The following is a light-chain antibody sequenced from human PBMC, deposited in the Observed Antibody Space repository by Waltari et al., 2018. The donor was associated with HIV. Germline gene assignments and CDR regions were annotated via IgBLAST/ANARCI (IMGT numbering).Light chain of an antibody. J-gene: IGLJ3*02. CDR2: KDS. Sequence: SYELTQPPSVSVSPGQTARITCSGDALPKQYAYWYQQKPGQAPVLVIYKDSERPSGIPERCSGSSSGTTVTLTISGVQAEDEADYYGQSADSSGTHGFGGGTKLTVL. V-gene: IGLV3-25*03. CDR3: QSADSSGTHG. CDR1: ALPKQY.